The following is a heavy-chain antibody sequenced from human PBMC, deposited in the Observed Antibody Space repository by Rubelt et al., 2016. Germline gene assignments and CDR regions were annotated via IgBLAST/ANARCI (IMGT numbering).Heavy chain of an antibody. Sequence: QLQLQESGPGLVKPSETLSLTCTVSGGSISSSSYYWGWIRQPPGKGLEWIGSIYYSGSTYYNPSLKSRVTISVDTSKNQFSRKRSSVTAADTAVYYGARVGYSSSWYVPYWGQGTLVTVSS. CDR2: IYYSGST. CDR1: GGSISSSSYY. D-gene: IGHD6-13*01. J-gene: IGHJ4*02. CDR3: ARVGYSSSWYVPY. V-gene: IGHV4-39*07.